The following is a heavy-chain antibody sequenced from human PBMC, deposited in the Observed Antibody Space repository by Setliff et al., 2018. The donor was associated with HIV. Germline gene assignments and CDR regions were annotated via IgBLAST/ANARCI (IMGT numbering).Heavy chain of an antibody. CDR3: ARLSGGMVPNY. V-gene: IGHV4-39*01. CDR2: INHSGST. J-gene: IGHJ4*02. D-gene: IGHD3-10*01. Sequence: LSLTCTVSGGSISSSNYYWSWIRQPPGKGLEWIGEINHSGSTNYNPSLKSRVTISVDPSKNQILLRLSSVTAADTAVYYCARLSGGMVPNYWGQGTLVTVSS. CDR1: GGSISSSNYY.